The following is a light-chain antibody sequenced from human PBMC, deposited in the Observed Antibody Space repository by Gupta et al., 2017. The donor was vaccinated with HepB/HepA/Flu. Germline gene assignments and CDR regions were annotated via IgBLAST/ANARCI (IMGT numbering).Light chain of an antibody. V-gene: IGKV3-15*01. CDR2: GAS. CDR1: QNIYSS. CDR3: QQYNLRPLT. Sequence: TVMTQSPARLSLSPGERATLSCRASQNIYSSLAWYQQKPGQAPRLLIYGASTRATGIPARFSGSGSGTEFTLTISSLQSEDFAVYYCQQYNLRPLTFGGGTKVEIK. J-gene: IGKJ4*01.